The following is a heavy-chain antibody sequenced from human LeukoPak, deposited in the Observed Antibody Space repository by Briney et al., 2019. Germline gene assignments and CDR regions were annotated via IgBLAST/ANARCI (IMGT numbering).Heavy chain of an antibody. V-gene: IGHV1-18*01. CDR3: ARPGSDRARGWGYFDS. Sequence: ASVKVSCKASGYKFTDYGVNWVRQAPGQGREWMGWVSGIDGNTKYARNLQGRVTTTRDTSTSTAFMELRSLTSDDTAIYYCARPGSDRARGWGYFDSWGKGTLVTVSS. CDR2: VSGIDGNT. J-gene: IGHJ4*02. D-gene: IGHD3-10*01. CDR1: GYKFTDYG.